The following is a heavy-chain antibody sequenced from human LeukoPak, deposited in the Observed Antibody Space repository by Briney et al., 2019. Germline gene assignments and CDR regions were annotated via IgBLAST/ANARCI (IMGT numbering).Heavy chain of an antibody. V-gene: IGHV1-2*02. D-gene: IGHD5-18*01. CDR1: GYSFTDYY. J-gene: IGHJ4*02. CDR2: INPNSGDT. Sequence: GASVKVSCKASGYSFTDYYMHWVRQAPGQGLEWMGWINPNSGDTKYAQKFQGRVTMTRDTSISTAYMEVSRLTSDDTAAYYCASQGVDITMLNDHWGQGTRVTVSS. CDR3: ASQGVDITMLNDH.